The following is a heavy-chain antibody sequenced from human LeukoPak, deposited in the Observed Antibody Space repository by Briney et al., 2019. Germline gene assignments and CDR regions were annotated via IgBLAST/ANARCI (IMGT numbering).Heavy chain of an antibody. Sequence: GGSLRLSCVASGFPFSSYGMHWVRQAPGKGLEWVAVIWSVGGAEYYADSVKGRFTISRDNSKNTLYLQMNSLRAEDTAVYYCAKSLTYYHENSDSIWGQGTLVTVSS. D-gene: IGHD3-22*01. CDR3: AKSLTYYHENSDSI. CDR2: IWSVGGAE. J-gene: IGHJ4*02. V-gene: IGHV3-33*06. CDR1: GFPFSSYG.